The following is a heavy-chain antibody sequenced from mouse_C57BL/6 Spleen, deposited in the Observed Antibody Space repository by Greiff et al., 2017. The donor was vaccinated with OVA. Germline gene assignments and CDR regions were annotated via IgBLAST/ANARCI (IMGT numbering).Heavy chain of an antibody. J-gene: IGHJ2*01. CDR1: GYTFTSYW. CDR3: AILPEGSYYFDY. Sequence: QVQLQQPGAELVKPGASVKLSCKASGYTFTSYWMHWVKQRPGQGLEWIGMIHPNSGSTNYNEKFKSKATLTVDKSSSTAYMQLSSLTSEDSAVYYCAILPEGSYYFDYWGQGTTLTVSS. V-gene: IGHV1-64*01. D-gene: IGHD5-5*01. CDR2: IHPNSGST.